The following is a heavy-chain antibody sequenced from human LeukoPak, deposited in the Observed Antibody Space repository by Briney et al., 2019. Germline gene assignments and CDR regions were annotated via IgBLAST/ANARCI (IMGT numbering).Heavy chain of an antibody. Sequence: ASVKISCKASGYTFTGYYMHWVRQAPGQGLEWMGWINPNSGGTNYAQKFQGRVTMTRDTSISTAYMELSRLRSDDTAVYYCARDRFGLVVPAAILNYWGQGTLVTVSS. J-gene: IGHJ4*02. D-gene: IGHD2-2*02. CDR1: GYTFTGYY. V-gene: IGHV1-2*02. CDR3: ARDRFGLVVPAAILNY. CDR2: INPNSGGT.